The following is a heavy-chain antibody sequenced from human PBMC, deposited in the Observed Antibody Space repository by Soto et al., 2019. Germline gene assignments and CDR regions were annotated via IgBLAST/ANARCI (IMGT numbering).Heavy chain of an antibody. CDR3: ARASGSSYWFDP. CDR2: INAGNGNT. CDR1: GYTFTSYA. V-gene: IGHV1-3*01. Sequence: ASVKVSCKASGYTFTSYAMHWVRQAPGQRLEWMGWINAGNGNTKYSQKFQGRVTMTTDTSTSTAYMELRSLRSDDTAVYYCARASGSSYWFDPWGQGTLVTVSS. D-gene: IGHD1-26*01. J-gene: IGHJ5*02.